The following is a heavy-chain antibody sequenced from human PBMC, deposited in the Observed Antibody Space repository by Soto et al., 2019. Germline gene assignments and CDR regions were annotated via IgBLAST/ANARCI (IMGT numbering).Heavy chain of an antibody. Sequence: GGSLRLSCAASGFTFSSYAMSWVRQAPGKGLEWVSAISGSGGSTYYADSVKGRFTISRDNSKNTLYLQMNSLRAEDTAVYYCANAGIIAARLHYYYYMDVWGKGTTVTVSS. J-gene: IGHJ6*03. D-gene: IGHD6-6*01. CDR2: ISGSGGST. CDR3: ANAGIIAARLHYYYYMDV. V-gene: IGHV3-23*01. CDR1: GFTFSSYA.